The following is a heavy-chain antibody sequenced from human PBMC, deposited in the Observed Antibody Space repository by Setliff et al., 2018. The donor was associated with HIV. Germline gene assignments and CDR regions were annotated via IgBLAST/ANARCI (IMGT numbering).Heavy chain of an antibody. J-gene: IGHJ3*02. D-gene: IGHD6-6*01. CDR3: ARLRVKQLVPEALDI. CDR2: IYYTGST. Sequence: SETLSLTCTVSGGSISNSNYFRGWVRQPPGKGLEWIGTIYYTGSTYYNPSLKSRVTIFVDTSKNQFSLKLSSVTAADTAVYSCARLRVKQLVPEALDIGGQGTMVTVSS. CDR1: GGSISNSNYF. V-gene: IGHV4-39*01.